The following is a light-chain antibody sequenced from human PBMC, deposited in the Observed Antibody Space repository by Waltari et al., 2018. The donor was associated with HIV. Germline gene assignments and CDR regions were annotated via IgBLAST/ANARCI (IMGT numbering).Light chain of an antibody. J-gene: IGKJ4*01. CDR1: QSILYRSRNKDY. CDR2: WAS. V-gene: IGKV4-1*01. Sequence: DIVMTQSPDSLAVSLVERASIDCKSSQSILYRSRNKDYLVWYQQKPGQPPKLLIYWASTRESGVPDLFSGSGSGTDFTLNISRLQAEDVAVYYCQQYYSTPLTFGGGTKVEIK. CDR3: QQYYSTPLT.